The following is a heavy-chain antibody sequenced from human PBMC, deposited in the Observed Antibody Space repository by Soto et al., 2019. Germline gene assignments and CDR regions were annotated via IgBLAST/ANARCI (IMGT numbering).Heavy chain of an antibody. CDR3: ARGGYYDISTPPHWFDP. J-gene: IGHJ5*02. V-gene: IGHV4-31*03. D-gene: IGHD3-9*01. Sequence: PSETLSLTCTVSGGSISSGGYYWSWIRQHPGKGLEWIGYIYYSGSTYYNPSLKSRVTISVDTSKNQFSLKLSSVIAADTAVYYCARGGYYDISTPPHWFDPWGQGTLVTVSS. CDR2: IYYSGST. CDR1: GGSISSGGYY.